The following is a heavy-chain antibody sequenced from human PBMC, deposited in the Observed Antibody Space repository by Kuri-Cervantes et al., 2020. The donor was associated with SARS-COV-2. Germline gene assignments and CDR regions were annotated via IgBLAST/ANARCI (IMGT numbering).Heavy chain of an antibody. CDR3: AREAYYDSSGYSQGWFDP. V-gene: IGHV1-3*01. D-gene: IGHD3-22*01. Sequence: ASVKVSCKASGYTFTSYAMHWVRRAPGQRLEWMGWINAGNGNTKYSQKFQGRVTITRDTSASTAYMELSSLRSEDTAVYYCAREAYYDSSGYSQGWFDPWGQGTLVTVSS. CDR1: GYTFTSYA. J-gene: IGHJ5*02. CDR2: INAGNGNT.